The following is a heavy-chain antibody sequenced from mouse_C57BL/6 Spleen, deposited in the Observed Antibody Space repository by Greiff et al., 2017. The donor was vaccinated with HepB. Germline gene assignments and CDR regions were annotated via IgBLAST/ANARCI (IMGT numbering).Heavy chain of an antibody. D-gene: IGHD2-2*01. V-gene: IGHV1-50*01. Sequence: QVQLQQPGAELVKPGASVKLSCKASGYTFTSYWMQWVKQRPGQGLEWIGEIDPSDSYTNYNQKFKGKATLTVDTSSSTAYMQLSSLTSEDSAVYYCARGGGYGSLYYFDYWGQGTTLTVSS. CDR1: GYTFTSYW. J-gene: IGHJ2*01. CDR2: IDPSDSYT. CDR3: ARGGGYGSLYYFDY.